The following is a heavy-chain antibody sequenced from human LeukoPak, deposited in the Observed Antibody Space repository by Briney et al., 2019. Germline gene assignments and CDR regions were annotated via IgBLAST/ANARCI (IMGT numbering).Heavy chain of an antibody. V-gene: IGHV3-30-3*01. J-gene: IGHJ3*02. D-gene: IGHD6-19*01. CDR2: ISFDGSDK. Sequence: GGSLRLSCAASGFPFTNYAVHWVRQAPGKGLEWVAAISFDGSDKYYTDSVKGRFTISRDNSKNTLSLQMNSLRAADTAVFYCARGTDSSGWYGAFDIWGQGTLVTVSS. CDR3: ARGTDSSGWYGAFDI. CDR1: GFPFTNYA.